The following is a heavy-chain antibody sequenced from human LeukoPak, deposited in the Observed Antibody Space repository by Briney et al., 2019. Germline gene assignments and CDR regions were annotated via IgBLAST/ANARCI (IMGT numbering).Heavy chain of an antibody. Sequence: ASVKVSCKASGGTFSSYAISWVRQAPGQGLEWMGGIIPIFGTANYAQKFQGRVTITADESTSTAYMELSSLRSEDTAVYYCVRDEVTTGAFDIWGQGTMVTVSS. CDR2: IIPIFGTA. J-gene: IGHJ3*02. CDR3: VRDEVTTGAFDI. D-gene: IGHD4-17*01. CDR1: GGTFSSYA. V-gene: IGHV1-69*13.